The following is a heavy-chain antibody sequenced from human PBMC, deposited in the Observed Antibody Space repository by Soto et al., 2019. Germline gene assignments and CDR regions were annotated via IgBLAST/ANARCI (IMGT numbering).Heavy chain of an antibody. CDR2: IYYSGST. J-gene: IGHJ4*02. CDR1: GGSISSGGYY. D-gene: IGHD3-16*01. Sequence: QVQLQESGPGLVKPSQTLSLTCTVSGGSISSGGYYWSWIRQHPGKGLEWIGYIYYSGSTYYNPSLKNRCTISVATSNNQFSLKLSSVTAADTAVYYCARVAFGGDPLDYWGQGTLVTVSS. V-gene: IGHV4-31*03. CDR3: ARVAFGGDPLDY.